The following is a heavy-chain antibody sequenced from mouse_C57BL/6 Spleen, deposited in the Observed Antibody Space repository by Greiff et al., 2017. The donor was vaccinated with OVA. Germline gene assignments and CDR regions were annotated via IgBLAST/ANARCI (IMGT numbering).Heavy chain of an antibody. V-gene: IGHV1-39*01. CDR2: LNPNYGTP. Sequence: VQLQQSGPELVKPGASVKISCKASGYSFTDYNMNWVKQSNGKSLEWIGVLNPNYGTPSYNQKFKGKATLTVDQSSSTAYMQHNSLTSEDSAVDYCARERLRRFDYWGQGTTLTVSS. CDR3: ARERLRRFDY. J-gene: IGHJ2*01. CDR1: GYSFTDYN. D-gene: IGHD2-4*01.